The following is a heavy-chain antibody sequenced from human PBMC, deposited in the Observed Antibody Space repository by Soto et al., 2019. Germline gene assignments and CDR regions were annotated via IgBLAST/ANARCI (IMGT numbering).Heavy chain of an antibody. CDR3: AKDSPRLPFDD. CDR1: GFSFSSYS. CDR2: IIGSGGRT. Sequence: LRLSCAASGFSFSSYSMSWVRQTPGKGLEWVSLIIGSGGRTYYADSVKGRFTISRDNSKDTLYLQMNSLRVEDTAVYYCAKDSPRLPFDDWGQGTLVTVSS. J-gene: IGHJ4*02. D-gene: IGHD2-15*01. V-gene: IGHV3-23*01.